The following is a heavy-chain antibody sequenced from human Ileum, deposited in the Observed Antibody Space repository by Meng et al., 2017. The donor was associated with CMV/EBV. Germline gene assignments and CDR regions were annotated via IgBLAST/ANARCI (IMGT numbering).Heavy chain of an antibody. CDR3: ARVRDYYESSGYIDN. CDR2: IYYSGNT. V-gene: IGHV4-61*01. CDR1: GASVSTASYY. Sequence: ETLSLTCSVSGASVSTASYYWTWIRQPPGKGPEWIGYIYYSGNTMDNPSLKSRVTISVDTPKNQFSLRLSSVTAADTAVYYCARVRDYYESSGYIDNWGQGVQVTVSS. J-gene: IGHJ4*02. D-gene: IGHD3-22*01.